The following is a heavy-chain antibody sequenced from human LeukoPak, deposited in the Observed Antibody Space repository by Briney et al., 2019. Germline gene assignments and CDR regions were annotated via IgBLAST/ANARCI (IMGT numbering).Heavy chain of an antibody. CDR1: GFTFNTYW. Sequence: GGSLRLSCAASGFTFNTYWMSWVRQAPGKGLEWVANIKEDGTRDYYVESMKGRFTISKDNAKNSLYLQVNSLRAEDTAVYYCARNTKAGYFDLWGQGTLVTVSS. J-gene: IGHJ4*02. V-gene: IGHV3-7*01. CDR2: IKEDGTRD. D-gene: IGHD1/OR15-1a*01. CDR3: ARNTKAGYFDL.